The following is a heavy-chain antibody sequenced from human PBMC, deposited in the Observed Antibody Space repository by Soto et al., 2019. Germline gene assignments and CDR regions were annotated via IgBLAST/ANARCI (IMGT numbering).Heavy chain of an antibody. CDR2: IYHSGST. Sequence: QLQLQESGSGLLKPSQTLSLTCAVSGGSISSGGYSWSWIRQPPGKGLEWIGYIYHSGSTYYNPSLKSRVTISVDRSKNQFSLKLSSVTAADTAVYYCARGLSTEDIVVVPAAVHAFDIWGQGTMVTVSS. V-gene: IGHV4-30-2*01. CDR1: GGSISSGGYS. CDR3: ARGLSTEDIVVVPAAVHAFDI. D-gene: IGHD2-2*01. J-gene: IGHJ3*02.